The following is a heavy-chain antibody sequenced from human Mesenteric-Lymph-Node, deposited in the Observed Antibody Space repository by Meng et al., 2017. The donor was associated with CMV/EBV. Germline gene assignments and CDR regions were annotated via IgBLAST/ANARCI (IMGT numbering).Heavy chain of an antibody. V-gene: IGHV4-31*02. CDR2: IHYSGKT. CDR1: GGSIRSGGCH. CDR3: ARDGGGIGKGVDY. Sequence: PGGSIRSGGCHCSGIRQHPGKGMERIGYIHYSGKTYYNPSLKSRITISLDASKSQFSLKLSSVTAADTAVYYCARDGGGIGKGVDYWGQGTLVTVSS. J-gene: IGHJ4*02. D-gene: IGHD2-21*01.